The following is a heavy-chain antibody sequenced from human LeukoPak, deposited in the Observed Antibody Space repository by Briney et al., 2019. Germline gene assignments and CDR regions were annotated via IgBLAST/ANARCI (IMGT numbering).Heavy chain of an antibody. CDR2: IYYSGST. Sequence: NPSETLSLTCTVSGGSISSGGYYWSWIRQHPGKGLEWIGYIYYSGSTYYNPSLESRVTISVDTSKNQFSLKLSSVTAADTAVYYCARCGKDGDYVQNWGQGTLVTVSS. V-gene: IGHV4-31*03. CDR1: GGSISSGGYY. CDR3: ARCGKDGDYVQN. D-gene: IGHD4-17*01. J-gene: IGHJ4*02.